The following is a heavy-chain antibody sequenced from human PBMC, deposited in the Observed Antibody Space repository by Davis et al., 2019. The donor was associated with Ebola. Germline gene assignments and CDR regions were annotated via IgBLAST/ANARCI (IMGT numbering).Heavy chain of an antibody. J-gene: IGHJ6*01. CDR3: TLLQEHL. Sequence: GESLKISCAASGFNFNRYTMNWVRQAPGKGLEWISSITSSSSYIYYADSVKGRFTISRDNAKNSVYLQMNSLHQGPIGLPPGTLLQEHLWG. CDR1: GFNFNRYT. CDR2: ITSSSSYI. V-gene: IGHV3-21*01.